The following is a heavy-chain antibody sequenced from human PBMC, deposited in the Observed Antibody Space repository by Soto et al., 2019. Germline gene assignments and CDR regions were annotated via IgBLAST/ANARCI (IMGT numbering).Heavy chain of an antibody. Sequence: PSETLSLTCAVSGGSISSGGYSWSWIRQPPGKGLEWIGYIYHSGSTYYNPSLKSRVTISVDRSKNQFSLKLSSVTAADTAVYYCARYGSGPDNCFDPWGQGTLVTVSS. CDR2: IYHSGST. CDR3: ARYGSGPDNCFDP. V-gene: IGHV4-30-2*01. J-gene: IGHJ5*02. D-gene: IGHD3-10*01. CDR1: GGSISSGGYS.